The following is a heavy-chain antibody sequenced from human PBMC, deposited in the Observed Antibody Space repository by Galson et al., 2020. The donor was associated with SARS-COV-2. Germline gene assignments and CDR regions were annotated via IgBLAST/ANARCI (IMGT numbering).Heavy chain of an antibody. D-gene: IGHD2-15*01. CDR1: GFTFSSYG. CDR2: ISYDGNNK. J-gene: IGHJ4*02. Sequence: TGGSLRLSCAASGFTFSSYGMHWVRQAPGKGLEWVAVISYDGNNKYYADSVKGRFTISRDNSKNTLYLQMNSLTAEDTAVYYCANDACSGGSCYQRYWGQGTLVTVSS. V-gene: IGHV3-30*18. CDR3: ANDACSGGSCYQRY.